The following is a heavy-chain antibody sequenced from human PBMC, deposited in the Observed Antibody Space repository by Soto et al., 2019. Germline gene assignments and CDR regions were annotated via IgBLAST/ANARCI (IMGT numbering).Heavy chain of an antibody. CDR1: GGSVSSGSYY. CDR2: SYYSGST. CDR3: ARDWGGVVAATRNWFDP. Sequence: QVQLQESGPGLVKPSETLSLTCTVSGGSVSSGSYYWSWIRQPPGKGLEWIGYSYYSGSTNYNPSLRSRVNISVDTSKNQFSLKLSSVTAADTAVYYCARDWGGVVAATRNWFDPWGQGTLVTVSS. J-gene: IGHJ5*02. V-gene: IGHV4-61*01. D-gene: IGHD2-15*01.